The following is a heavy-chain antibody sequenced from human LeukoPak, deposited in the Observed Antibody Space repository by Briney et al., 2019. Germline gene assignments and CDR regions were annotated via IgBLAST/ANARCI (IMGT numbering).Heavy chain of an antibody. V-gene: IGHV4-34*01. CDR1: GGSFSGYY. Sequence: SETLSLTCAVYGGSFSGYYWSWIRQPPGKGLEWIGEINHSGSINYNPSLKSRVTISVDTSKNQFSLKLSSVTAADTAVYYCARERITMVRGVNNWFDPWGQGTLVTVSS. J-gene: IGHJ5*02. CDR3: ARERITMVRGVNNWFDP. D-gene: IGHD3-10*01. CDR2: INHSGSI.